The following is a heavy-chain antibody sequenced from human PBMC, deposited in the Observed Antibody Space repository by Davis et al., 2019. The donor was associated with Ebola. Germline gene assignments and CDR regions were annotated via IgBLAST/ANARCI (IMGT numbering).Heavy chain of an antibody. CDR1: EFSVTNND. V-gene: IGHV3-11*01. CDR3: ARGHSNPADS. J-gene: IGHJ5*01. CDR2: ISTSANTI. Sequence: PGGSLRLSCAASEFSVTNNDMNWVRQAPGKGLEWISYISTSANTIYYADSVKGRFTISRDNAKNSLYLQMNSLRAEDTAVYFCARGHSNPADSWGQGTLVTVSS.